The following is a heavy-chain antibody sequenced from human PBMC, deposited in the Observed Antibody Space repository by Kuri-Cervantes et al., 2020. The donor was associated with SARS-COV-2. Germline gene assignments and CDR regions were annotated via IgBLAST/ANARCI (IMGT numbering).Heavy chain of an antibody. Sequence: ESLKISCAVYGGSFSGYYWSWIRQPPGKGLEWIGEINHSGSTNYNPSLKSRVTISVDTSKNQFSLKLSSVTAADTAVYYCARGSYDFWSGYYTGCWFDPWGQGTLVTVSS. D-gene: IGHD3-3*01. CDR1: GGSFSGYY. V-gene: IGHV4-34*01. J-gene: IGHJ5*02. CDR3: ARGSYDFWSGYYTGCWFDP. CDR2: INHSGST.